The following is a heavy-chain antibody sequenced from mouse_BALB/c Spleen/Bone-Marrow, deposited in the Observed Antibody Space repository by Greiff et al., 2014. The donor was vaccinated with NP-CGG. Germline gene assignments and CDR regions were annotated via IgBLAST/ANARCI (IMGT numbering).Heavy chain of an antibody. CDR2: IDPANGNT. J-gene: IGHJ3*01. Sequence: VQLQQSGAELVKPGASVKLSCTASGFNIKDTYMHWVKLRPEQGLEWIGRIDPANGNTKYDPKFQGKATITADTSSNTAYLQLSSLTSEDTAVYYCARSGDYGSSLAYWGQGTLVTVSA. CDR1: GFNIKDTY. V-gene: IGHV14-3*02. D-gene: IGHD1-1*01. CDR3: ARSGDYGSSLAY.